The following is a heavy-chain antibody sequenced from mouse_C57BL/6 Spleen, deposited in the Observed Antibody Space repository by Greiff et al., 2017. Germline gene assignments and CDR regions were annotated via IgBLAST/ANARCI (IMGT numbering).Heavy chain of an antibody. J-gene: IGHJ3*02. CDR2: IDPETGGT. CDR3: TRGTGTSW. D-gene: IGHD4-1*01. Sequence: QVQLQQSGAELVRPGASVTLSCKASGYTFTDYEMHWVKQTPVHGLEWIGAIDPETGGTAYNQKFKGKAILTADKSSSTAYMELRSLTSEDSAVYYCTRGTGTSWWGQGTLVTVSA. CDR1: GYTFTDYE. V-gene: IGHV1-15*01.